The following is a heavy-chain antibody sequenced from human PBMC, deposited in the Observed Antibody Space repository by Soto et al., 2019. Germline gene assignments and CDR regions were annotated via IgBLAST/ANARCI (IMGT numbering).Heavy chain of an antibody. V-gene: IGHV1-69*01. CDR1: GGTFSSYA. Sequence: QVQLVQSGAEVKKPGSSVKVSCKASGGTFSSYAISWVRQAPGQGLEWMGGIIPIFGTANYAQKFQGRVTITADESTSTAHMELSSLRSEDTAVYYCARGGGTYSYGYGDAFDIWGQGTMVTVSS. CDR2: IIPIFGTA. J-gene: IGHJ3*02. D-gene: IGHD5-18*01. CDR3: ARGGGTYSYGYGDAFDI.